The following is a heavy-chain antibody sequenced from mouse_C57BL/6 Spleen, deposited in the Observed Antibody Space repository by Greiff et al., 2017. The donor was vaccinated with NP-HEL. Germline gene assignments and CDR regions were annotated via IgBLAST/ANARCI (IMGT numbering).Heavy chain of an antibody. J-gene: IGHJ2*01. CDR3: TTPPPLYDSNYPFDY. CDR2: IDPEDGDT. V-gene: IGHV14-1*01. Sequence: VQLQQSGAELVRPGASVKLSCTASGFNIKDYYMHWVKQRPEQGLEWIGRIDPEDGDTEYAPKFQGKATMTADTSSNTAYLRLSSLTSEDTAVYYCTTPPPLYDSNYPFDYWGQGTTLTVSS. CDR1: GFNIKDYY. D-gene: IGHD2-5*01.